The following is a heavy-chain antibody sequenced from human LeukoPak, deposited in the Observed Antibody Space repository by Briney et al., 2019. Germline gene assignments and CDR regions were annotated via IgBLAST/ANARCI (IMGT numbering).Heavy chain of an antibody. V-gene: IGHV3-33*01. Sequence: GGSLRLSCAASGFTFSSYGMHWVRQAPGKGLEWVAVIWYDGSNKYYADSVKGRFTISRDNSKSTLYLQMNSLRAEDTAVYYCARDGPIITIFAVAPRGYFDYWCQGTLVTVPS. CDR1: GFTFSSYG. CDR3: ARDGPIITIFAVAPRGYFDY. J-gene: IGHJ4*02. CDR2: IWYDGSNK. D-gene: IGHD3-3*01.